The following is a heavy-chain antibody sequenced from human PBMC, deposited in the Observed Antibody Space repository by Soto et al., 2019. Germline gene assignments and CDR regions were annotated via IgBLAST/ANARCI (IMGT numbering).Heavy chain of an antibody. CDR3: ARGGRYRENYYFGMDV. J-gene: IGHJ6*02. Sequence: VGSLRLSCAASGFTLSNFWMHWVRQAPGKGLEWVSRINSDGRSTRYVDSVKGRFTISRNNANNTLYLEMNSLRAEDTAVYFCARGGRYRENYYFGMDVWGQGTTVTVSS. CDR2: INSDGRST. CDR1: GFTLSNFW. V-gene: IGHV3-74*01. D-gene: IGHD1-26*01.